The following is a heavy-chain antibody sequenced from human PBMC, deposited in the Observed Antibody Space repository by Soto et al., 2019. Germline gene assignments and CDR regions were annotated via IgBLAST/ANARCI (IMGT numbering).Heavy chain of an antibody. CDR3: ARLSRASFALDV. J-gene: IGHJ6*02. CDR2: IYPGDSDT. Sequence: PGESLKISCKGSGYSFTSYWIGWVRQMPGKGLEWMGIIYPGDSDTKYSPSFEGHVTISADKSISTAYLQWSSLKASDSAVYYCARLSRASFALDVWGQGTTVTVSS. V-gene: IGHV5-51*01. D-gene: IGHD3-16*01. CDR1: GYSFTSYW.